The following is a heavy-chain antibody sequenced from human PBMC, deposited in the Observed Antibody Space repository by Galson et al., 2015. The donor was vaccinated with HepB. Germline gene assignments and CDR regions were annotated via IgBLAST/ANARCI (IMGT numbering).Heavy chain of an antibody. CDR3: AKQPSSTWYYAVDD. D-gene: IGHD6-13*01. CDR2: ISGSGDST. CDR1: GFTFSNNA. J-gene: IGHJ4*02. Sequence: SLRLSCAASGFTFSNNAMTWVRQAQGKGLEWVSTISGSGDSTYYADSVKGRFTISRDNSKNTLHLQMNSLRAEDTAVYYCAKQPSSTWYYAVDDWGQGTLVTVSS. V-gene: IGHV3-23*01.